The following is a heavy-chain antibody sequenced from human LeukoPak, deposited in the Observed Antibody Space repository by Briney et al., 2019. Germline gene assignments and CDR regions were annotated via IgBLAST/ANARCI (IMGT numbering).Heavy chain of an antibody. J-gene: IGHJ4*02. D-gene: IGHD6-19*01. CDR3: ARDSEGGWYLFDY. V-gene: IGHV4-59*06. Sequence: SETLSLTCTVSGGSISSYYWSWIRQHPGKGLEWIGYIYYSGSTYYNPSLKSRVTISVDTSKNQFSLKLSSVTAADTAVYYCARDSEGGWYLFDYWGQGTLVTVSS. CDR2: IYYSGST. CDR1: GGSISSYY.